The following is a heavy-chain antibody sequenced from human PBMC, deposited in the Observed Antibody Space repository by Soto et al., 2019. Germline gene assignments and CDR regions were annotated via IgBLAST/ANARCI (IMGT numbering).Heavy chain of an antibody. CDR3: LRDTYYYASGTYYKTLDY. CDR2: INYSGNRT. CDR1: GFTFSKYA. D-gene: IGHD3-10*01. J-gene: IGHJ4*02. V-gene: IGHV3-64D*06. Sequence: GGSLRLSCSGSGFTFSKYAIYWVRQAPGKGLNYVSAINYSGNRTYYADSVKGRFTISRDNSRNVVHLQMSSLTADDTAMYYCLRDTYYYASGTYYKTLDYWGQGTLVTVSS.